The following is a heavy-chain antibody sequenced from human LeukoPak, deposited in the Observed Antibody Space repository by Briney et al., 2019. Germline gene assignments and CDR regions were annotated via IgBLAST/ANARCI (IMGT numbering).Heavy chain of an antibody. CDR2: ISPNSDDT. CDR3: ARQDGDLDY. J-gene: IGHJ4*02. Sequence: ASVKVSCKASGYTFTGYYIYWVRQAPGQGLEWMGWISPNSDDTSYAQKFQGRVTMTRDTSVSTAYMELSRLSSDDTAVYYCARQDGDLDYWGQGTLVTVSS. V-gene: IGHV1-2*02. CDR1: GYTFTGYY. D-gene: IGHD4-17*01.